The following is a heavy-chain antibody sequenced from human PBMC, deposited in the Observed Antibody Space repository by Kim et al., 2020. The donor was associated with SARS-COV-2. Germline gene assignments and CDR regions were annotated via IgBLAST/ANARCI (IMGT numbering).Heavy chain of an antibody. CDR3: ARDHFVVVTVTPAHYIYYAEDV. CDR2: INPLSGTT. Sequence: ASVKVSCKASGYTFTNYYIQWVRQAPGQGLEWIGIINPLSGTTNYAQKFQGRVTMTRDRSTSTVFMELRNLRSEDTADYYCARDHFVVVTVTPAHYIYYAEDVWGQGTTVSVSS. J-gene: IGHJ6*02. D-gene: IGHD2-21*02. CDR1: GYTFTNYY. V-gene: IGHV1-46*01.